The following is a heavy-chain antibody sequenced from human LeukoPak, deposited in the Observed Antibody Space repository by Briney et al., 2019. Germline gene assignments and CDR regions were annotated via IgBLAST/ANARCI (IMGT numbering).Heavy chain of an antibody. CDR2: INPNSGGT. J-gene: IGHJ5*02. V-gene: IGHV1-2*02. CDR3: AREGGSYYRWFDP. D-gene: IGHD1-26*01. Sequence: EASVKVSCKAPGYTFTGYYMHWVRQAPGQGLEWMGWINPNSGGTNYAQKFQGRVTMTRDTSISTAYMELSRLRSDDTAVYYCAREGGSYYRWFDPWGQGTLVTVSS. CDR1: GYTFTGYY.